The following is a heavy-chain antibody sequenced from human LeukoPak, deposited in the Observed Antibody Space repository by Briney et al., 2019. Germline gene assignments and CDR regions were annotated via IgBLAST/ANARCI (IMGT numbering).Heavy chain of an antibody. V-gene: IGHV4-59*08. J-gene: IGHJ4*02. CDR2: IYYSGST. Sequence: SETLSLTCTVSGGSISSYYWSWIRQPPGKGLEWIGYIYYSGSTNYNPSLNSRVTISVDTSKNQFSLKLSSVTAADTAVYYCARHPSYYDRIDYWGQGTLVTVSS. D-gene: IGHD3-22*01. CDR3: ARHPSYYDRIDY. CDR1: GGSISSYY.